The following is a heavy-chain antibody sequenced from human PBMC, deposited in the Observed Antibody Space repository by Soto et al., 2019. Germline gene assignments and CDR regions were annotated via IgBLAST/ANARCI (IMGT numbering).Heavy chain of an antibody. CDR2: IYPGDSET. CDR1: GYGFSSSW. CDR3: AKHVPNRGAPYYFDS. V-gene: IGHV5-51*01. Sequence: GESLKISCQASGYGFSSSWIAWVRQSPGKGLEWMGIIYPGDSETRYSPSFRGQVTFSADTSTNTAFLQWSRLKASDSGIYYCAKHVPNRGAPYYFDSWGQGNQVTVSS. J-gene: IGHJ4*02. D-gene: IGHD3-10*01.